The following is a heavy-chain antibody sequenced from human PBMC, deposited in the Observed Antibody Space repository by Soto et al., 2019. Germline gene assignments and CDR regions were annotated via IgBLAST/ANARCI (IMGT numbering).Heavy chain of an antibody. CDR3: DRGREGITGTVYYFDY. CDR1: GGSISSGDYY. J-gene: IGHJ4*02. CDR2: IYYSGST. Sequence: SETLSLTCTVSGGSISSGDYYWSCIRQPPGKGLEWIGYIYYSGSTYYNPSLKSRVTLAVDTAKNQFSLKLSSVTAADTAMYYCDRGREGITGTVYYFDYWGQGTLVTVSS. D-gene: IGHD1-7*01. V-gene: IGHV4-30-4*01.